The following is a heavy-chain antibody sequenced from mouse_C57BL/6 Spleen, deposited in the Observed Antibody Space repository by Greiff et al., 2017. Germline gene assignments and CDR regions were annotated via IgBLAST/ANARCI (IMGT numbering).Heavy chain of an antibody. Sequence: EVMLVESGGGLVKPGGSLKLSCAASGFTFSSYAMSWVRQTPEKRLEWVATISDGGSYTYYPDNVKGRFTISRVTAKNNLYLQMSHLKSEVTAMYYGARDREFGWNAMDYWGQGTSVTVSS. CDR1: GFTFSSYA. D-gene: IGHD3-1*01. V-gene: IGHV5-4*01. J-gene: IGHJ4*01. CDR3: ARDREFGWNAMDY. CDR2: ISDGGSYT.